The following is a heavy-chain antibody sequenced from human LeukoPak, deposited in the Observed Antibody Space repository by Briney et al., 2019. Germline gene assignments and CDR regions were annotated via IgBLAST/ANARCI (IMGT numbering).Heavy chain of an antibody. J-gene: IGHJ3*02. CDR2: LYNGGDT. V-gene: IGHV4-4*07. Sequence: RASQTLSLTCTVSGASIGSSYWVWIRQPAGKGLEWIGRLYNGGDTNYSPSLRSRVTMPVDTSKNQFSLKLKSVTSADTGVYYCARGVEASGVGFYAFDIWGQGTMVTVSS. D-gene: IGHD6-13*01. CDR1: GASIGSSY. CDR3: ARGVEASGVGFYAFDI.